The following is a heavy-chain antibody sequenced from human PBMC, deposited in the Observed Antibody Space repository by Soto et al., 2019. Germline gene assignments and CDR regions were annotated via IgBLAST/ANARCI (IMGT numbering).Heavy chain of an antibody. CDR1: GYPLTAFY. Sequence: QVQLVQSGAEVKKPGASVTVSCKTSGYPLTAFYIHWVRQAPGQGLEWMAWINPHTGDTNTALKFQGRVPMTRDTSINTAFMELTRLSSDDTAVYYCAREGGAATGARREWYLDLWGRGTLVSVSS. D-gene: IGHD6-25*01. V-gene: IGHV1-2*02. CDR2: INPHTGDT. J-gene: IGHJ2*01. CDR3: AREGGAATGARREWYLDL.